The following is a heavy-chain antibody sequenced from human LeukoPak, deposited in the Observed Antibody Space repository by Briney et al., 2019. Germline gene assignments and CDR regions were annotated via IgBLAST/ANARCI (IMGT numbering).Heavy chain of an antibody. CDR3: AKDLGY. D-gene: IGHD3-16*01. Sequence: GGSLRLSCAASGFTFSSYGMHWVRQAPGKGLEWVAVISYDGSNKYYADSVKGRFTISRDNSKNTLYLQMNSLRAEDTAVYYCAKDLGYWGQGTLVTVSS. CDR2: ISYDGSNK. CDR1: GFTFSSYG. V-gene: IGHV3-30*18. J-gene: IGHJ4*02.